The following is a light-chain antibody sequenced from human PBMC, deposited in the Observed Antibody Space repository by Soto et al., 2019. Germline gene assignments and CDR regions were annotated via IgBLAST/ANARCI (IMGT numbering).Light chain of an antibody. CDR2: EVS. V-gene: IGLV2-8*01. J-gene: IGLJ1*01. Sequence: QSVLTQPPSASGSPGQSVTISCTGTSSDVAAYDFVSWYQQHPGKAPKLMIYEVSKRPSGVPDRFSGSKSGDTASLTVSGLQADDEADYYCSSYAGSNNLVFGTGTKVTVL. CDR3: SSYAGSNNLV. CDR1: SSDVAAYDF.